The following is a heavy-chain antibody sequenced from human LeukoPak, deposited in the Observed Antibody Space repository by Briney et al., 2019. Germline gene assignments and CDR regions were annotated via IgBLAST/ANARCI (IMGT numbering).Heavy chain of an antibody. CDR3: TRDANHYGGMDV. Sequence: QPGGSLRLSCAVSGITVGKYWMHWVRQVPGKGLVWVSRIHSDGSTTDYADSVKGRFTITRDSAKNTLYLEMNSLRVEDTAVYYCTRDANHYGGMDVWGQGTTVTVSS. CDR1: GITVGKYW. CDR2: IHSDGSTT. V-gene: IGHV3-74*01. J-gene: IGHJ6*02.